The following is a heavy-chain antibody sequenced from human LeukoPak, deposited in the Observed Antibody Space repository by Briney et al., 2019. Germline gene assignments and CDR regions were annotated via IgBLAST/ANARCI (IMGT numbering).Heavy chain of an antibody. J-gene: IGHJ4*02. CDR3: ARVSSGWYGYLDY. CDR1: GYTFTSYA. V-gene: IGHV1-3*01. Sequence: ASVKVSCKASGYTFTSYAMHWVRQAPGQRLEWMGWINAGNGNATYTQKFQDRVTFTRDTSASTAYMDLSSLRSEDTAVYYCARVSSGWYGYLDYWGQGTPVTVSS. D-gene: IGHD6-13*01. CDR2: INAGNGNA.